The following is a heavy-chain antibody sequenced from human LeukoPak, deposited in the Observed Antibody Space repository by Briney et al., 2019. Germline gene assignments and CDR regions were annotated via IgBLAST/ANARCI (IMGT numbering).Heavy chain of an antibody. CDR3: ARGDHYYGSGSYYYYYFVY. J-gene: IGHJ4*02. CDR1: GGSFSGYY. V-gene: IGHV4-34*01. D-gene: IGHD3-10*01. Sequence: SETLSLTCAVYGGSFSGYYWSWIRQPPGKGLEWIGEINLSGSTNYNPSLKRRVTISVDPSKNQFSLKLSSVTAADTAVYYCARGDHYYGSGSYYYYYFVYWGQGTLVTVSS. CDR2: INLSGST.